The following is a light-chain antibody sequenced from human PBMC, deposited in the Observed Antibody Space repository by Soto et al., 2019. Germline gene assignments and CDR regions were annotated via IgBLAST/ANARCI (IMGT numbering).Light chain of an antibody. J-gene: IGKJ2*01. CDR2: GAS. Sequence: ETVMTQSPATLSVSPGEGATLSCRASQSVGSNLAWYQQRPGQAPRLLIYGASTRATGIPARFSGSGPGTEFTLTISGLQSEDFAVYYCQQYNNWPPHTFGQGTKLEIK. CDR3: QQYNNWPPHT. CDR1: QSVGSN. V-gene: IGKV3-15*01.